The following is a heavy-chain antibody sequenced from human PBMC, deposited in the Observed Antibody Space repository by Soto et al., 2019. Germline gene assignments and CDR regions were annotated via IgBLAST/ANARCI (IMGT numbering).Heavy chain of an antibody. CDR2: ISGSGGST. CDR3: AKALAGYFDWVAHPGYVD. CDR1: GFTFSSYA. J-gene: IGHJ4*02. Sequence: PGGSLRLSCAASGFTFSSYAMSWVRQAPGKGLEWVSAISGSGGSTYYADSVKGRFTISRDNSKNTLYLQMNSLRAEDTAVYYCAKALAGYFDWVAHPGYVDWGQGTLVTVSS. V-gene: IGHV3-23*01. D-gene: IGHD3-9*01.